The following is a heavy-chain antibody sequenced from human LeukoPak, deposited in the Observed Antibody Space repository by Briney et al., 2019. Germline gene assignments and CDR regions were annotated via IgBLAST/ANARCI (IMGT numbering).Heavy chain of an antibody. CDR2: IIPILGTA. D-gene: IGHD2-2*01. CDR3: ARETVVVPAAPWGYFDY. J-gene: IGHJ4*02. Sequence: SVKVSCKASGGTFSSYAISWVRQAPGQGLEWMGGIIPILGTANYAQKFQGRVTITADESTSTAYMELSSLRSEDTAVYYCARETVVVPAAPWGYFDYWGQGTLVTVSS. CDR1: GGTFSSYA. V-gene: IGHV1-69*01.